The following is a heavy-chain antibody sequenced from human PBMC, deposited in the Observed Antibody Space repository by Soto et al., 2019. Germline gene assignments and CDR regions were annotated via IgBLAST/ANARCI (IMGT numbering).Heavy chain of an antibody. CDR2: VSTSGRNT. J-gene: IGHJ1*01. CDR1: GVTFSTYA. V-gene: IGHV3-23*01. Sequence: PGGSLRLSCAASGVTFSTYAMAWVRQAPGKGLEWVSGVSTSGRNTGYADPVKGRFYISRDNAKNTLYLHMNSLRAEDTAVYYCARRPVLGSSWGQGTLDTVSS. D-gene: IGHD1-1*01. CDR3: ARRPVLGSS.